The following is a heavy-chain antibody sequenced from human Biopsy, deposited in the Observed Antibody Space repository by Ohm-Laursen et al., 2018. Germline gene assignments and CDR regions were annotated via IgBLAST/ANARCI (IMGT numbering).Heavy chain of an antibody. V-gene: IGHV1-69*13. CDR2: IIPIFGTA. D-gene: IGHD1-26*01. CDR1: GGTFTNYA. J-gene: IGHJ4*02. Sequence: ASVKASCKVSGGTFTNYAISWVRQAPGQGLEWMGGIIPIFGTANYAQKFQGRVTITADESTSTAYMELSSLRSDDTAVYYCARDALGGGSYRFFYWGQGSLVTVSS. CDR3: ARDALGGGSYRFFY.